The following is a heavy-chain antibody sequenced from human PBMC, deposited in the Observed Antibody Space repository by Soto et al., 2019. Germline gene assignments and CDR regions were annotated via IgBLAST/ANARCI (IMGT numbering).Heavy chain of an antibody. Sequence: SETLSLTCAVSGGSISSGGYSWSWTRQPPGKGLEWIGYIYQSGSTYYNPSLKSRVTISVDRSRNQFSLKLSSVTAAATAVYFCATQSYSNSGAYYYYAMDVWGQGTTVTVS. D-gene: IGHD4-4*01. V-gene: IGHV4-30-2*01. J-gene: IGHJ6*02. CDR3: ATQSYSNSGAYYYYAMDV. CDR1: GGSISSGGYS. CDR2: IYQSGST.